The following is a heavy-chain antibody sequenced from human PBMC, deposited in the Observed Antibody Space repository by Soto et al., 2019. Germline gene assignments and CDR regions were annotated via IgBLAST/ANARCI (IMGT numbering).Heavy chain of an antibody. J-gene: IGHJ4*02. V-gene: IGHV3-11*01. Sequence: PGGSLRLSCAASGFTFSDYYMSWIRQAPGKGLEWVSYISSSGSTIYYADSVKGRFTISRDNAKNSLYLQMNSLRAEDTAVYYCARVDGSSSLLWFGDPTYFDYWGQGTLVTVSS. CDR3: ARVDGSSSLLWFGDPTYFDY. CDR2: ISSSGSTI. D-gene: IGHD3-10*01. CDR1: GFTFSDYY.